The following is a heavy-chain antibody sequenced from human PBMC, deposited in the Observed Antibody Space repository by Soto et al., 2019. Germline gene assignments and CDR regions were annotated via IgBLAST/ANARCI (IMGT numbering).Heavy chain of an antibody. V-gene: IGHV4-34*01. CDR3: AGMTHGGNHHYYFDF. D-gene: IGHD1-20*01. J-gene: IGHJ4*02. CDR2: INHSVST. CDR1: GGSFSGYY. Sequence: SSETLSLTCAVYGGSFSGYYCSWLRQAPGKGLEWIAEINHSVSTNYNPSLMSRVTISVDSYKNQFSLKLSSVTAADTAVYYCAGMTHGGNHHYYFDFWAQGALVTVSS.